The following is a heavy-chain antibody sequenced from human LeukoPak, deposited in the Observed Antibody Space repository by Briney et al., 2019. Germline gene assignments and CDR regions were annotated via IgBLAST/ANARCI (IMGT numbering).Heavy chain of an antibody. Sequence: ASVKVSCKVSGYTLTELSMHWVRQAPGKGVEWMGGFDPEDGETIYAQKFQGRVTMTEDTSTDTAYMELSSLRSEDTAVYYCATVPLYSSGWYFDYWGQGTLVTVSS. V-gene: IGHV1-24*01. CDR2: FDPEDGET. CDR3: ATVPLYSSGWYFDY. J-gene: IGHJ4*02. CDR1: GYTLTELS. D-gene: IGHD6-19*01.